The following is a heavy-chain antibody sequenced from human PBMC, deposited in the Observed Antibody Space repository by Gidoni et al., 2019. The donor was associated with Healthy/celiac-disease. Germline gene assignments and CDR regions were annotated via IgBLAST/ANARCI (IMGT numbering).Heavy chain of an antibody. V-gene: IGHV3-30*01. J-gene: IGHJ3*02. D-gene: IGHD6-25*01. CDR1: GFTFSSYA. CDR2: ISYDGSNK. CDR3: ARDSAGWLPRPNAFDI. Sequence: QVQLVESGGGVVQPGRSLSLSCAASGFTFSSYAMHWVRQAPGKGLEWVAVISYDGSNKYYADSVKGRFTISRDNSKNTLYLQMNSLRAEDTAVYYCARDSAGWLPRPNAFDIWGQGTMVTVSS.